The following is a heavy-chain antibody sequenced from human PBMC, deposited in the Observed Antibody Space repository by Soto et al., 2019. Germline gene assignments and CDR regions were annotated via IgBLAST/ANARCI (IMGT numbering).Heavy chain of an antibody. Sequence: SGPTLVNPTQTLTLTCTFSGFSLSTSGVGVGWIRQPPGKALEWLALIYWNDDKRYSPSLKSRLNITKDTSKNQVVLTMTNMDPLDTATYYCGHTPAGITMIVVVPGAFDLWVQGTMVIVS. J-gene: IGHJ3*01. D-gene: IGHD3-22*01. V-gene: IGHV2-5*01. CDR3: GHTPAGITMIVVVPGAFDL. CDR1: GFSLSTSGVG. CDR2: IYWNDDK.